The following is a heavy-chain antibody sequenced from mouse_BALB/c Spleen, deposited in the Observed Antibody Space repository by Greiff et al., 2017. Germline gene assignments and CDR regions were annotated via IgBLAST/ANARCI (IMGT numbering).Heavy chain of an antibody. CDR1: GYTFSSYW. CDR3: ARGGSSYWFAY. V-gene: IGHV1-9*01. J-gene: IGHJ3*01. Sequence: VKLMESGAELMKPGASVKISCKATGYTFSSYWIEWVKQRPGHGLEWIGEILPGSGSTNYNEKFKGKATFTADTSSNTAYMQLSSLTSEDSAVYYCARGGSSYWFAYWGQGTLVTVSA. CDR2: ILPGSGST. D-gene: IGHD1-1*01.